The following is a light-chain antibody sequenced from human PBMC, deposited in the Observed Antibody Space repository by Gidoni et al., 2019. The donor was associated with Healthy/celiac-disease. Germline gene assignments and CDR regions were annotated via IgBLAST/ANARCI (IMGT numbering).Light chain of an antibody. CDR3: GTWDSSLSDVV. J-gene: IGLJ2*01. Sequence: QSVLTQPPSVSAAPGQKVTISCSGSSSNIGNNYVSWSQQLPGTAPKLLIYDNNKRPSGIPDRFSGSKSGTSATLGITGLQTGDEADYYCGTWDSSLSDVVFGGGTKLTVL. CDR2: DNN. CDR1: SSNIGNNY. V-gene: IGLV1-51*01.